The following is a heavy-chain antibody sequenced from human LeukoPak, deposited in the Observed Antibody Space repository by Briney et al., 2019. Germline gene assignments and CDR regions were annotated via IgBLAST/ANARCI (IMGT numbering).Heavy chain of an antibody. D-gene: IGHD6-13*01. CDR2: IYSSGST. CDR1: GGSISSYH. V-gene: IGHV4-59*01. Sequence: SETLSLTCTVSGGSISSYHWSWIRQPPGKGLESIGYIYSSGSTHYNPSLKSRVTISVDTSKNQFSLKLSSVTAADTAVYYCARDVIAAAGPGGLDYWGQGTLVTVSS. J-gene: IGHJ4*02. CDR3: ARDVIAAAGPGGLDY.